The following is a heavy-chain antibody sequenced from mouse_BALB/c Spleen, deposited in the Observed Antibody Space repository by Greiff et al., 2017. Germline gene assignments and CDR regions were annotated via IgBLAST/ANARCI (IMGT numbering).Heavy chain of an antibody. J-gene: IGHJ3*01. CDR2: ISYSGST. CDR1: GYSITSDYA. V-gene: IGHV3-2*02. CDR3: ARGAYGYDSFAY. Sequence: EVQLVESGPGLVKPSQSLSLTCTVTGYSITSDYAWNWIRQFPGNKLEWMGYISYSGSTSYNPSLKSRISITRDTSKNQFFLQLNSVTTEDTATYYCARGAYGYDSFAYWGQGTLVTVSA. D-gene: IGHD2-2*01.